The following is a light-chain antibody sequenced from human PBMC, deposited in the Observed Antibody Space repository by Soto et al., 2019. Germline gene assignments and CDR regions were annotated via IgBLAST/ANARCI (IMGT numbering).Light chain of an antibody. CDR1: SSNIGSNT. CDR3: AAWDDSMNRYV. J-gene: IGLJ1*01. CDR2: ANN. V-gene: IGLV1-44*01. Sequence: SALTQPPSASWTPGQRVTISCSGSSSNIGSNTVNWYQQLPGTAPNLLIYANNERPSGVPDRFSGSKSGTSASLAISGLRSEDEADFYCAAWDDSMNRYVFGTGTKVTVL.